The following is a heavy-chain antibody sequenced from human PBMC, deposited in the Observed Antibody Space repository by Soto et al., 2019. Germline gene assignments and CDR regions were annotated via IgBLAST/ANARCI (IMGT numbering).Heavy chain of an antibody. Sequence: PSETLSLTCTVSGGSISSGDYYWSWIRQHPGKDLEWIGYIYYSGSTYYNPSLKSRVIISVDTSKNQFSLKLSSVTAADTAVYYCASYKTGDAFDIWGQGTMVTVPS. D-gene: IGHD1-1*01. V-gene: IGHV4-31*03. CDR2: IYYSGST. J-gene: IGHJ3*02. CDR1: GGSISSGDYY. CDR3: ASYKTGDAFDI.